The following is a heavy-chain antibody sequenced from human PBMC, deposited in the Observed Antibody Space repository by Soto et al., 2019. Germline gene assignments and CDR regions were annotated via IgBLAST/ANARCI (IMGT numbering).Heavy chain of an antibody. CDR1: GGSISSYY. V-gene: IGHV4-59*08. Sequence: PSETLSLTCTVSGGSISSYYWSWIRQPPGKGLEWIGYIYYSGSTNYNPSLKSRVTISVDTSKNQFSLKLSSVTAADTAVYYRARHLAAAAKWWIFDYWGQGTLVTVSS. CDR2: IYYSGST. J-gene: IGHJ4*02. D-gene: IGHD6-13*01. CDR3: ARHLAAAAKWWIFDY.